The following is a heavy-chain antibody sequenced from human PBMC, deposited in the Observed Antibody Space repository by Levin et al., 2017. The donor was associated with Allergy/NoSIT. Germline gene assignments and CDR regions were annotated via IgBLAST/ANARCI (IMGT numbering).Heavy chain of an antibody. CDR1: GFTVSSNY. Sequence: GESLKISCAASGFTVSSNYMSWVRQAPGKGLEWVSVIYSGGSTYYADSVKGRFTISRDNSKNTLYLQMNSLRAEDTAVYYCARVGDYWYSMDVWGQGTTVTVS. CDR2: IYSGGST. CDR3: ARVGDYWYSMDV. J-gene: IGHJ6*02. V-gene: IGHV3-66*01.